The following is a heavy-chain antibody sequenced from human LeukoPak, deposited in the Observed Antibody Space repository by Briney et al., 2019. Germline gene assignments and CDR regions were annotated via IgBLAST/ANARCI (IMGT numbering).Heavy chain of an antibody. V-gene: IGHV1-46*01. CDR3: AREVSRGVTRYFDY. CDR1: GYTFTRHY. CDR2: INPTGTSS. D-gene: IGHD3-10*01. Sequence: ASVKVSCKSSGYTFTRHYLHWVRQAPGQGLEWVGLINPTGTSSWSAQKFQGRVTLTRDMSTSTDYMELSSLRSEDTAVYYCAREVSRGVTRYFDYWGQGTLVTISS. J-gene: IGHJ4*02.